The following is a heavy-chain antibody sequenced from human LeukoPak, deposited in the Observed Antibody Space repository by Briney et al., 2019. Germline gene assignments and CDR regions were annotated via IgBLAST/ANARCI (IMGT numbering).Heavy chain of an antibody. Sequence: PGGSLRLSCAASGLTLSAYRMHWVRQAPGKGLEWVSHIETDGTSTRYADSVKGRFTIFRDSAKNTLYLQMNSLRAEDTAVYYCARDGGGLPYWGQGTLVTVSS. CDR1: GLTLSAYR. V-gene: IGHV3-74*01. D-gene: IGHD3-16*01. CDR3: ARDGGGLPY. CDR2: IETDGTST. J-gene: IGHJ4*02.